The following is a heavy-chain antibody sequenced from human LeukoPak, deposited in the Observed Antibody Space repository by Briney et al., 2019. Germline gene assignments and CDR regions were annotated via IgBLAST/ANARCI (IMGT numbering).Heavy chain of an antibody. V-gene: IGHV3-64D*06. D-gene: IGHD6-19*01. J-gene: IGHJ4*02. CDR1: GFTFSSYA. CDR3: VKGEGTYSSGWYSIVY. CDR2: ISSNGGST. Sequence: GGSLRHSCSASGFTFSSYAMHWVRQAPGKGLEYVSAISSNGGSTYYADSVKGRFTISRDNSKNTLYLQMSSLRAEDTAVYYCVKGEGTYSSGWYSIVYWGQGTLVTVSS.